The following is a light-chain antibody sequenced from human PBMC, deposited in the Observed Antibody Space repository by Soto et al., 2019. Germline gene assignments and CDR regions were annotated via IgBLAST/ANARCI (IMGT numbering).Light chain of an antibody. J-gene: IGKJ5*01. CDR2: GAS. CDR3: QQYYNWPLT. V-gene: IGKV3-15*01. Sequence: EIVLTHSPATLSVYPGEIATLSCRASQSVSSNLAWYQQKPGQAPRLLIYGASSRATGIPVRFSGSGSGTEFTLTISSLQSEDFAVYYCQQYYNWPLTFGQGTRLEIK. CDR1: QSVSSN.